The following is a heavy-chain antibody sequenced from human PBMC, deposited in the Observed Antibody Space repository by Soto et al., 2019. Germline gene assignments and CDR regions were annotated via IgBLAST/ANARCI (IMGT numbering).Heavy chain of an antibody. CDR2: ISHLETT. J-gene: IGHJ4*02. Sequence: SYTLSLTCSVSGVKFSYGAYSWHWIRQARGKGLEWLVYISHLETTYYNPSSRSRLSSSIARTRNQSFLSLSSMTAADKAVYYCVRGGGYDSFDFWGQGIQVTVSS. CDR3: VRGGGYDSFDF. D-gene: IGHD2-15*01. CDR1: GVKFSYGAYS. V-gene: IGHV4-30-2*01.